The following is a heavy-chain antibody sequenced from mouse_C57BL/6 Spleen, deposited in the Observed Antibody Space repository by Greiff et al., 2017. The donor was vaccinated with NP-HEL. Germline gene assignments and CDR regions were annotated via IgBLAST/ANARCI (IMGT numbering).Heavy chain of an antibody. J-gene: IGHJ1*03. CDR1: GFTFTDYY. CDR3: ARWGYFDV. CDR2: IRNKANGYTT. V-gene: IGHV7-3*01. Sequence: EVHLVESGGGLVQPGGSLSLSCAASGFTFTDYYMSWVSQPPGKALEWLGFIRNKANGYTTEYSASVKGRFTISRDNSQSILYLQMNALRAEDSATYYCARWGYFDVWGTGTTVTVSS.